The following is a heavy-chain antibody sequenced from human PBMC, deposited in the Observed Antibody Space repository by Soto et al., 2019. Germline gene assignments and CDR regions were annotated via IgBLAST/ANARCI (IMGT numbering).Heavy chain of an antibody. Sequence: GASVKVSCKASGYTFTSYAMHWVRQAPGQRLEWMGWINAGNGNTKYSQKFQGRVTITRDTSASTAYMELSSLRSEDTAVYYCARAWRMGGYDLFSVVPSRLLVDPWGQGTLVTVSS. CDR2: INAGNGNT. V-gene: IGHV1-3*01. J-gene: IGHJ5*02. CDR3: ARAWRMGGYDLFSVVPSRLLVDP. CDR1: GYTFTSYA. D-gene: IGHD5-12*01.